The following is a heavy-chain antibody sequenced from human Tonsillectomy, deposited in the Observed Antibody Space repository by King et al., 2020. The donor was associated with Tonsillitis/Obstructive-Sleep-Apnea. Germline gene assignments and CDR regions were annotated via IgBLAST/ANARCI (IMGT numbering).Heavy chain of an antibody. J-gene: IGHJ4*02. D-gene: IGHD5-18*01. CDR3: ARTLINTARAFYFDY. V-gene: IGHV3-7*03. CDR2: IKQDGSEK. CDR1: GFTFSSYW. Sequence: VQLVESGGGLVQPGGPLRLSCAASGFTFSSYWMSWVRQAPGKGLEWVANIKQDGSEKYYVDSVKGRFTISRDNAKNSLYLQMNSLRAEDTAVYYCARTLINTARAFYFDYWGQGTLVTVSS.